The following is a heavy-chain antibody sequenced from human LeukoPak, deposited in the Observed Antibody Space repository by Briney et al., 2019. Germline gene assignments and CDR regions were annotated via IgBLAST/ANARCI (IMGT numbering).Heavy chain of an antibody. CDR2: IHDSGRS. Sequence: SETLSLTCTVSGGPTSDYYWSWLRQPPGKGLEWIGYIHDSGRSDYNPSLKSRVSISVDTSKNQLSLKLSSVTAADTAVYYCARAHANNWHVDYWGQGTLVTVSS. D-gene: IGHD1-1*01. CDR3: ARAHANNWHVDY. J-gene: IGHJ4*02. V-gene: IGHV4-59*01. CDR1: GGPTSDYY.